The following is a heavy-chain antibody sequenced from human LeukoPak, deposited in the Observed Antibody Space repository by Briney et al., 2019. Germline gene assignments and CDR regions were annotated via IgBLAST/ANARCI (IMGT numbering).Heavy chain of an antibody. D-gene: IGHD3-10*01. J-gene: IGHJ4*02. CDR1: GFTFSSYA. CDR2: ISGSGAST. CDR3: AGSGSYETFDY. Sequence: GGSLRLSCAASGFTFSSYAMNWVRQAPGKGLEWVSTISGSGASTYYADSVKGRFTISRDNSKNTLYLQMNSLRAEDTAVYYCAGSGSYETFDYWGQGTLVTVSS. V-gene: IGHV3-23*01.